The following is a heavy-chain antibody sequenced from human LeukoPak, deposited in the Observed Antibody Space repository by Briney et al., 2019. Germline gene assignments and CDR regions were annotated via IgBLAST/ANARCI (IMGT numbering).Heavy chain of an antibody. Sequence: SETLSLTCTVSGGSITSSSYYWGWIRQPPGKGLEWIGSIYYSGSTNYNPSLKSRVTISVDTSKNQFSLKLSSVTAADTAVYYCARGRCSTSCYSDYWGQGTLVTVSS. D-gene: IGHD2-2*01. CDR1: GGSITSSSYY. CDR2: IYYSGST. CDR3: ARGRCSTSCYSDY. J-gene: IGHJ4*02. V-gene: IGHV4-39*07.